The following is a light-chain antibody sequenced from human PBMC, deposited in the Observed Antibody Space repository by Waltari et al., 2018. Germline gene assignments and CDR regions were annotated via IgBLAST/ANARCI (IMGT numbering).Light chain of an antibody. V-gene: IGLV3-21*04. CDR2: EDD. Sequence: SYVLSQAPSVSVAPGETATITCGGNDIGSESVHWYQQRAGQAPVLVMYEDDDRPPGTSARFSGSSSADTATLTISWVEAGDEADYYCQVWDRRGGHYAFGPGTRVTVL. J-gene: IGLJ1*01. CDR1: DIGSES. CDR3: QVWDRRGGHYA.